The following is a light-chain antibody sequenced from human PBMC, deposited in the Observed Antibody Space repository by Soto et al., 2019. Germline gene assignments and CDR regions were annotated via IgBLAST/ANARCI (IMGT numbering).Light chain of an antibody. CDR2: DAY. CDR1: QSVSSD. Sequence: EIVLTQSPATLSLSPGERATLSCRASQSVSSDLAWYQQKPGQAPRLLIYDAYNRATGIAASFSGSGSGTAFTLTISSLEPEYFAVYYCQQRSNWPLPFGQGTRLEI. V-gene: IGKV3-11*01. CDR3: QQRSNWPLP. J-gene: IGKJ5*01.